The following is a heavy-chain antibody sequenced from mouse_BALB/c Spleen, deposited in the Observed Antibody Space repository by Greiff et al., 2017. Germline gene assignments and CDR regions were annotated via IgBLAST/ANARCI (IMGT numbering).Heavy chain of an antibody. D-gene: IGHD1-1*02. CDR1: GYTFSSYW. Sequence: VKLMESGAELMKPGASVKISCKATGYTFSSYWIEWVKQRPGHGLEWIGEILPGSGSTNYNEKFKGKATFTADTSSNTAYMQLSSLTSEDSAVYYCARNLDYPDYWGQGTTLTVSS. V-gene: IGHV1-9*01. CDR3: ARNLDYPDY. CDR2: ILPGSGST. J-gene: IGHJ2*01.